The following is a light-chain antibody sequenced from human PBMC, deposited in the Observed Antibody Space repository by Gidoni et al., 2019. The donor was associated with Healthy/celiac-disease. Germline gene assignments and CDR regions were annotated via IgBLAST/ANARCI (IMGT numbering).Light chain of an antibody. CDR1: QSVLYSSNNKNY. J-gene: IGKJ4*01. CDR3: QQYYSTLT. CDR2: WAS. Sequence: DIVMTQSPDSLAVFLGERATINCKSSQSVLYSSNNKNYLAWYQQKPGQPPKLLIYWASTRESGVPDRFSGSGSGTDFTLTISSLQAEDVAVYYCQQYYSTLTFXGXTKVEIK. V-gene: IGKV4-1*01.